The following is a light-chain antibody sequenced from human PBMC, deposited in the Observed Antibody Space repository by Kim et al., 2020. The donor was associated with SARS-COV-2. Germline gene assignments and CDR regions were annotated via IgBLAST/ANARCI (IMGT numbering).Light chain of an antibody. V-gene: IGKV3-15*01. J-gene: IGKJ4*01. CDR3: QQYNNWPGT. CDR2: GAS. CDR1: QSVSSN. Sequence: VSQGERVTLSCRASQSVSSNLAWYQQKHGQAPRLLIYGASTRATGIPARFSGSGSGTEFTLTISSLQSEDFAVYHCQQYNNWPGTFGGGTKVDIK.